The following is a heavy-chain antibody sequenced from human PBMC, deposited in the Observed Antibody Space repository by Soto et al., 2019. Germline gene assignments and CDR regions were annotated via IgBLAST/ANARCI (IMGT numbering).Heavy chain of an antibody. CDR1: GGTFSSYA. D-gene: IGHD3-22*01. Sequence: PSVKVSCKASGGTFSSYAISWVRQAPGQGLEWMGGIIPIFGTANYAQKFQGRVTITADESTSTAYMELSSLRSEDTAVYYCAGRNYDSSGSNPGPTAFDIWGQGTMVTVSS. V-gene: IGHV1-69*13. CDR3: AGRNYDSSGSNPGPTAFDI. J-gene: IGHJ3*02. CDR2: IIPIFGTA.